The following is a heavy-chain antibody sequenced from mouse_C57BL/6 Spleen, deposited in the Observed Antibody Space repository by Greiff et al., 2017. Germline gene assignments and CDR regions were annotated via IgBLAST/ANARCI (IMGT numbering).Heavy chain of an antibody. V-gene: IGHV1-26*01. D-gene: IGHD1-1*01. CDR2: INPNNGGT. CDR3: ARTHYYGSSYYFDY. J-gene: IGHJ2*01. Sequence: EVQLQQSGPELVKPGASVKISCKASGYTFTDYYMNWVKQSHGKSLEWIGDINPNNGGTSYNQKFKGKATLTVDKSSSTAYMELRSLTSEDSAVYYWARTHYYGSSYYFDYWGQGTTLTVSS. CDR1: GYTFTDYY.